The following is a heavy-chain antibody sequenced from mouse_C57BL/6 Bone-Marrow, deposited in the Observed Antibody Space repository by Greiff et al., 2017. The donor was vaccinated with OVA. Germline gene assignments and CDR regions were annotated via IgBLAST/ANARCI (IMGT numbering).Heavy chain of an antibody. CDR2: IDPENGDT. V-gene: IGHV14-4*01. Sequence: EVHLVESGAELVRPGASVKLSCTASGFNIKDDYMHWVKQRPEQGLEWIGWIDPENGDTEYASKFQGKATITADTSSNTAYLQLSSLTSEDTAVYYCTGDGFAYWGQGTLVTVSA. CDR3: TGDGFAY. D-gene: IGHD3-3*01. CDR1: GFNIKDDY. J-gene: IGHJ3*01.